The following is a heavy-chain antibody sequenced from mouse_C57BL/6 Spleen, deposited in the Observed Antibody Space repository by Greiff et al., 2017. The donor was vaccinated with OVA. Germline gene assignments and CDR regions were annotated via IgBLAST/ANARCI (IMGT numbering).Heavy chain of an antibody. J-gene: IGHJ3*01. CDR1: GFNIKDYY. V-gene: IGHV14-2*01. D-gene: IGHD1-1*01. Sequence: VQLQQSGAELVKPGASVKLSCTASGFNIKDYYMHWVKQRTEQGLEWIGRIDPEDGATKYAPKFQGKATITADTSSNTAYLQLSSLTAEDTAVYYCARSDYYGSSPFAYWGQGTLVTVSA. CDR3: ARSDYYGSSPFAY. CDR2: IDPEDGAT.